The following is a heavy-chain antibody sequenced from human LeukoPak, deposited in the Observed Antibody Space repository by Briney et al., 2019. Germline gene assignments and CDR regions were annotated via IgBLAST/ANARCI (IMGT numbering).Heavy chain of an antibody. CDR2: ISGRAGAGNP. CDR1: GFTISSYG. D-gene: IGHD1-26*01. V-gene: IGHV3-23*01. Sequence: GGFLRLPLGASGFTISSYGMNWVRQAPGKGLEGVSGISGRAGAGNPCYVDDGKVRFIISRDNYKNTLYLQMNSLRPEDTAVYFCAKCPLYGAFCANWFDPWGQGTLVTVSS. CDR3: AKCPLYGAFCANWFDP. J-gene: IGHJ5*02.